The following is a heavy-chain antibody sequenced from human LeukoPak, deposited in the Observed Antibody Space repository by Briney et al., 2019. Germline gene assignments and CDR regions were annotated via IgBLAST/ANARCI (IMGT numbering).Heavy chain of an antibody. CDR3: ARLPIPYCSSTSCHYGMDV. J-gene: IGHJ6*02. Sequence: ASVKVSCKASGGTFSSYAISWVRQAPGQGLEWMGGIIPIFGTANYAQKFQGRVTITADESTSTAYMELSSLRSDDTAVYYCARLPIPYCSSTSCHYGMDVWGQGTTVTVSS. D-gene: IGHD2-2*01. CDR2: IIPIFGTA. V-gene: IGHV1-69*13. CDR1: GGTFSSYA.